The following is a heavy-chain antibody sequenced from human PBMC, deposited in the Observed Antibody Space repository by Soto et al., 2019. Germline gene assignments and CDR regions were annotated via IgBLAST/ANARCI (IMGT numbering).Heavy chain of an antibody. CDR2: IKKDGSEK. CDR3: AKGGGTYYAGVFDA. V-gene: IGHV3-7*03. Sequence: EVQLVESGGGLVQPGGSLRLSCEASGFIFSDYWMAWVRQGPGKGLEWVASIKKDGSEKYYGDSVRGRFTISRDNSKNSLFMQMNSLRDEAVALYYCAKGGGTYYAGVFDARGQGALVTVSS. J-gene: IGHJ5*02. D-gene: IGHD3-22*01. CDR1: GFIFSDYW.